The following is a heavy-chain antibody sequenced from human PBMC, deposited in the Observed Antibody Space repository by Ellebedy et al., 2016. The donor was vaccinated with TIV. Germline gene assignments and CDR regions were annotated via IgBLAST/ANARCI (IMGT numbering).Heavy chain of an antibody. CDR3: ARGGGCSGGTCYYPDV. V-gene: IGHV3-74*01. D-gene: IGHD2-15*01. Sequence: GGSLRLSCAASGYTFTSYWMHWVRQAPGKGLVWVSHINGDGSHTIYADSVKGRFTISRDNAKNTLYLQMNSLRAEDTAVYYCARGGGCSGGTCYYPDVWGQGTLVTVSS. CDR2: INGDGSHT. CDR1: GYTFTSYW. J-gene: IGHJ4*02.